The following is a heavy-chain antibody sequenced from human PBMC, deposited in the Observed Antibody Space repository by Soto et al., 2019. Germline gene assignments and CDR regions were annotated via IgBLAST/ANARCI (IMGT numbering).Heavy chain of an antibody. Sequence: EVQLVESGGGLVKPGGSLRLSCAASGFTFSSYSMNWVRQAPGKGLEWVSSISSSSSYIYYADSVKGRFTISRDNAKNSRYLQMNSLRAEDTAVYYCARDMVRGVITPSGMDVWGQGTTVTVSS. J-gene: IGHJ6*02. CDR1: GFTFSSYS. CDR3: ARDMVRGVITPSGMDV. CDR2: ISSSSSYI. D-gene: IGHD3-10*01. V-gene: IGHV3-21*01.